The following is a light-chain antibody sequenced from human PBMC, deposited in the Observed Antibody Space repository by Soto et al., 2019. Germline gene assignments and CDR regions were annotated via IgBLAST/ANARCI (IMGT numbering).Light chain of an antibody. V-gene: IGLV2-14*01. CDR3: KSFTAGFTYL. CDR1: SSDVGVYNH. J-gene: IGLJ1*01. CDR2: DVS. Sequence: QSVLTQPASVSGSPGQSITISCTGTSSDVGVYNHVSWYQQHPGKAPKLMIYDVSSRPSGVSNRFSGSKSGNTASLTISGLQAEDEADYYCKSFTAGFTYLFGTGTKVTVL.